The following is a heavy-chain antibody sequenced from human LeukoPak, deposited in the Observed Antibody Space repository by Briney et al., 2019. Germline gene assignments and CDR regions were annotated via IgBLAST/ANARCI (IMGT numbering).Heavy chain of an antibody. D-gene: IGHD1-14*01. CDR3: TRPYPYIDDDVAFNI. CDR2: IRYDGSNK. J-gene: IGHJ3*02. Sequence: GGSLRLSCAASGFTFISYGMHWVRQAPGKGLEWVAFIRYDGSNKYYADSVKGRFTISRDDSKNTAYLQMNSLKTEDTAVYYCTRPYPYIDDDVAFNIWGQGTMVTVSS. CDR1: GFTFISYG. V-gene: IGHV3-30*02.